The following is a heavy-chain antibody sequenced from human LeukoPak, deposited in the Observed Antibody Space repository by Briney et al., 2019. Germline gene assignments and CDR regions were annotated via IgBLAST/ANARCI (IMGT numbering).Heavy chain of an antibody. CDR3: ARDVPRYCSSISCYAAPPTNWFDP. Sequence: GGSLRLSCAASGFTFSSYSMNWVRQAPGKGLEWVSSISSSSSYIYYADSVKGRFTISRDNAKNSLYLQMSSLRAEDTAVYYCARDVPRYCSSISCYAAPPTNWFDPWGQGTLVTVSS. V-gene: IGHV3-21*01. D-gene: IGHD2-2*01. J-gene: IGHJ5*02. CDR1: GFTFSSYS. CDR2: ISSSSSYI.